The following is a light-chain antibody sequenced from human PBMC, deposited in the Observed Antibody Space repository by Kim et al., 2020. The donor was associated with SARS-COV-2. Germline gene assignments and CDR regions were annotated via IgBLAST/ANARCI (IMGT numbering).Light chain of an antibody. CDR2: QYT. Sequence: SVSTRQTASITCSGDKLGTKYISWYQQKPGQSPVMVMYQYTKRPSGIPERFSGSRSGNTATLTISETQPMDEADYYCQAWDNSAAVFGGGTQLTVL. CDR1: KLGTKY. V-gene: IGLV3-1*01. J-gene: IGLJ3*02. CDR3: QAWDNSAAV.